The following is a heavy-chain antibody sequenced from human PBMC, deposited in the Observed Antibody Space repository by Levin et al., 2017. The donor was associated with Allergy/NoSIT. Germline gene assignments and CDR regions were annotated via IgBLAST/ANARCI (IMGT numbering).Heavy chain of an antibody. V-gene: IGHV4-34*01. CDR1: GGSFSNYY. J-gene: IGHJ4*02. CDR3: ARGRTLYYDSGGLSY. CDR2: VDHRGST. D-gene: IGHD3-22*01. Sequence: SETLSLTCAVYGGSFSNYYWTWIRQPPGKGLEWIGEVDHRGSTHYNPSLKSRLSISVDTSKTQFSLNLSSVTAADTAVYYCARGRTLYYDSGGLSYWGQGTRVTVSS.